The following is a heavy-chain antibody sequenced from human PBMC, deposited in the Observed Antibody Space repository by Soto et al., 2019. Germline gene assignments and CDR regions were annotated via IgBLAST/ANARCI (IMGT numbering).Heavy chain of an antibody. D-gene: IGHD6-13*01. CDR2: ISYDGSNN. Sequence: TGGSLRLSCAASGFTFSNYGMHWVRQAPGKGLEWVAFISYDGSNNYYADSVTGRFTISRDNSKNTLYLQMNSLRAEGTAVYYCAKSYSSSWYWFDPWGQGTLVTVSS. CDR3: AKSYSSSWYWFDP. J-gene: IGHJ5*02. CDR1: GFTFSNYG. V-gene: IGHV3-30*18.